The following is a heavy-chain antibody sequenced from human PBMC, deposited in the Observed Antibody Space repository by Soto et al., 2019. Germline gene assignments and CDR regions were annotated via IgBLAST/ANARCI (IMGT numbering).Heavy chain of an antibody. CDR3: AREAHYYDSSGYLYYFDY. J-gene: IGHJ4*02. V-gene: IGHV3-21*01. CDR1: GFTFSSYS. CDR2: ISSSSSYI. Sequence: LRLSCAASGFTFSSYSMNWVRQAPGKGLEWVSSISSSSSYIYYADSVKGRFTISRDNAKNSLYLQMNSLRAEDTAVYYCAREAHYYDSSGYLYYFDYWGQGTLVTVSS. D-gene: IGHD3-22*01.